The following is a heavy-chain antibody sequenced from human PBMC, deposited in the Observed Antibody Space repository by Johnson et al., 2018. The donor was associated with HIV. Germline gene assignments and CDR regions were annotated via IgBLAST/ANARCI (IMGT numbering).Heavy chain of an antibody. D-gene: IGHD5-24*01. V-gene: IGHV3-53*01. CDR1: GFTVSSNY. CDR3: ARDGYKRISAFDI. CDR2: IYSGGST. Sequence: VQLVESGGGLIQPGGSLRLSCAASGFTVSSNYMSWVRQAPGKGLEWVSVIYSGGSTYYADSVKGRFTISRDNAKKSLYLQMNSLRVEDTAVYYCARDGYKRISAFDIWGQGTMVTVSS. J-gene: IGHJ3*02.